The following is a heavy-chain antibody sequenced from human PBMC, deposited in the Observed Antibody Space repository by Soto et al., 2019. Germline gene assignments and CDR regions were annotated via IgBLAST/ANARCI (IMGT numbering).Heavy chain of an antibody. CDR1: GGSISSYY. Sequence: SETLSLTCTVSGGSISSYYWSWIRQHPGKGLEWIGYIYYSGSTNYNPSLKSRVTISVDTSKNQFSLKLSSVTAADTAVYYCARLLAVAGKRNGMDVWGQGTTVTVSS. D-gene: IGHD6-19*01. V-gene: IGHV4-59*01. J-gene: IGHJ6*02. CDR3: ARLLAVAGKRNGMDV. CDR2: IYYSGST.